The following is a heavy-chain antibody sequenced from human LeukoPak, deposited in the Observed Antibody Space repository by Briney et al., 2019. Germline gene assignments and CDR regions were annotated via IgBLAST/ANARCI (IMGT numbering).Heavy chain of an antibody. CDR1: GGSISTYY. CDR2: IYYSGST. CDR3: ARAFCVGECFVLHIFFDS. Sequence: PSETLSLTCTVSGGSISTYYWSWIRQPPGKGLEWIGSIYYSGSTYYNPSLKSRVTISVDTSKNQFSLKLSSVTAADTAVYYCARAFCVGECFVLHIFFDSWGQGTLVTVSP. J-gene: IGHJ4*02. V-gene: IGHV4-59*12. D-gene: IGHD2-21*01.